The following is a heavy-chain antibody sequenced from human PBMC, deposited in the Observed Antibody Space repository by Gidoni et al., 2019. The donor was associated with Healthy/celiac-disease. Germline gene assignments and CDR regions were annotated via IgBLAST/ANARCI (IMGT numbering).Heavy chain of an antibody. V-gene: IGHV3-21*01. CDR3: ARDGRGVIGGLDY. Sequence: EVQLVESGGGLVKPGGSLRLSCAASGFTFSSYSMNWVRQAPGKGLEWVSSISSSSSYIYSADSVKGRFTISRDNAKNSLYLQMNSLRAEDTAVYYCARDGRGVIGGLDYWGQGTLVTVSS. CDR1: GFTFSSYS. J-gene: IGHJ4*02. D-gene: IGHD3-10*01. CDR2: ISSSSSYI.